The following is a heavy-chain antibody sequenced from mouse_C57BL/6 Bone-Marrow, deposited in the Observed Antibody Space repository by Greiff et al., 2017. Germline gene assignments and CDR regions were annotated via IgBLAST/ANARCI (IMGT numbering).Heavy chain of an antibody. D-gene: IGHD3-2*02. Sequence: VQLKESGAELARPGASVKLSCKASGYTFTSYGISWVKQRTGQGLEWIGEIYPRSGNTYYNEKFKGKATLTADKSSSTAYMELRSLTSEDSAVYFCARETAQATLLMDYWGQGTSVTVSS. CDR1: GYTFTSYG. CDR3: ARETAQATLLMDY. J-gene: IGHJ4*01. CDR2: IYPRSGNT. V-gene: IGHV1-81*01.